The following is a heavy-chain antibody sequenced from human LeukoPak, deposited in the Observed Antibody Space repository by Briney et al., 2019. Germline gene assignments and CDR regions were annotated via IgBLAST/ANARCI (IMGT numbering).Heavy chain of an antibody. J-gene: IGHJ3*02. CDR1: GGTFSSYA. V-gene: IGHV1-8*02. D-gene: IGHD5-24*01. CDR3: ARARRDGYKKPYAFDI. Sequence: GASVKVSCKASGGTFSSYAISWVRQATGQGLEWMGWMNPNSGNTGYAQKFQGRVTKTRNTSISTAYMELSSLRSEDTAVYYCARARRDGYKKPYAFDIWGQGTMVTVSS. CDR2: MNPNSGNT.